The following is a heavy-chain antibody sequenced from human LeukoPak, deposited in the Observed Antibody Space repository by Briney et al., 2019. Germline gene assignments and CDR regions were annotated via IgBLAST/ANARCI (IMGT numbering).Heavy chain of an antibody. CDR3: ARGGYYGSGNDFRFDP. D-gene: IGHD3-10*01. Sequence: PSETLSLTCTVSGGSISSYYWSWIRQPPGKGLEWIGYIYYSGSTNYKPSLKSRVTISVDTSKNQFSLKLSSAIAADTAVYYCARGGYYGSGNDFRFDPWGQGTLVTVS. J-gene: IGHJ5*02. CDR1: GGSISSYY. CDR2: IYYSGST. V-gene: IGHV4-59*01.